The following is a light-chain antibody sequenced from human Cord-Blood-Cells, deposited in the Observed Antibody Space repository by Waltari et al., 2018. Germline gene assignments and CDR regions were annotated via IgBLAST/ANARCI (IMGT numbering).Light chain of an antibody. J-gene: IGLJ3*02. V-gene: IGLV2-14*01. CDR2: DVS. Sequence: QSALTQLASVSGSRGQSIPLSCPGTSSDVGGYNYVSWYQPHPGKAPKLMIYDVSNRPSGVSNRFSGSKSGNTASLTISGLQAEDEADYYCSSYTSSSTWVFGGGTKLTVL. CDR1: SSDVGGYNY. CDR3: SSYTSSSTWV.